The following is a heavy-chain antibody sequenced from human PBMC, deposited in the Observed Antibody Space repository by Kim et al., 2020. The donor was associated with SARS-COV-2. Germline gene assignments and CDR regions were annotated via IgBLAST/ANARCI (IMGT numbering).Heavy chain of an antibody. CDR3: AREEPYYYDSSGYRRPYYFDY. CDR2: ISAYNGNT. V-gene: IGHV1-18*01. D-gene: IGHD3-22*01. CDR1: GYTFTSYG. Sequence: ASVKVSCKASGYTFTSYGISWVRQAPGQGLEWMGWISAYNGNTNYAQKLQGRVTMTTDTSTSTAYMELRSLRSDDTAVYYCAREEPYYYDSSGYRRPYYFDYWGQGTLVTVSS. J-gene: IGHJ4*02.